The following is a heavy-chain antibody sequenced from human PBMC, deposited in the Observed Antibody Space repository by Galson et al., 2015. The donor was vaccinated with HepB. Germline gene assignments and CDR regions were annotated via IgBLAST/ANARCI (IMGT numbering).Heavy chain of an antibody. D-gene: IGHD1-14*01. J-gene: IGHJ6*02. CDR1: GGTFSTYA. V-gene: IGHV1-69*13. Sequence: SVKVSCKASGGTFSTYAISWVRQAPGQGLEWMGGIIPMFGTANYAQNFQGRVTIIAVESTSTAYMELSGLRSEDTAMYYCAREYISDYYYYGMDDWGQGTTVTVSS. CDR3: AREYISDYYYYGMDD. CDR2: IIPMFGTA.